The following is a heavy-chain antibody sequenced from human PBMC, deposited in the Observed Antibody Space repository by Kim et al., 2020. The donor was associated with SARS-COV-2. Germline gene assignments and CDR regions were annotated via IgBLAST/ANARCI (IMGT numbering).Heavy chain of an antibody. Sequence: GGSLRLSCAASGFTFSSYAMSWVRQAPGKGLEWVSAISGSGGSTYYADSVKGRFTISRDNSKNTLYLQMNSLRAEDTAVYYCAKIEQWLVDDYYYGMDVWGQGTTVTVSS. CDR1: GFTFSSYA. V-gene: IGHV3-23*01. CDR2: ISGSGGST. J-gene: IGHJ6*02. CDR3: AKIEQWLVDDYYYGMDV. D-gene: IGHD6-19*01.